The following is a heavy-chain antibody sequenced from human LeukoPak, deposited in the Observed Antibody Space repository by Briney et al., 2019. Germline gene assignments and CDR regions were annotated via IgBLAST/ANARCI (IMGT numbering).Heavy chain of an antibody. CDR1: GFTLRSYD. J-gene: IGHJ4*02. CDR3: AKEYSGYDFDY. CDR2: TSGSGGNS. V-gene: IGHV3-23*01. D-gene: IGHD5-12*01. Sequence: GASLRLSCAASGFTLRSYDMSWVRQAPGKGLEWVAATSGSGGNSYYAASVRGLFTIVRDNTQNTLYLQMDSLRAEDTVLYYCAKEYSGYDFDYWGQGTLVTVSS.